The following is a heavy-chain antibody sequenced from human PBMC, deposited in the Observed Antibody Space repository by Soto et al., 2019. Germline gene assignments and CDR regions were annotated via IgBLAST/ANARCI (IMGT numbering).Heavy chain of an antibody. CDR1: GGSISSYY. D-gene: IGHD3-22*01. CDR2: IYYSGST. J-gene: IGHJ6*02. V-gene: IGHV4-59*01. CDR3: ARGGDYYDSSGYYYYGMDV. Sequence: KTSETLSLTCTVSGGSISSYYWSWIRQPPGKGLEWIGYIYYSGSTNYNPFLKSRVTISVDTSKNQFSLKLSSVTAADTAVYYCARGGDYYDSSGYYYYGMDVWGQGTTVTVSS.